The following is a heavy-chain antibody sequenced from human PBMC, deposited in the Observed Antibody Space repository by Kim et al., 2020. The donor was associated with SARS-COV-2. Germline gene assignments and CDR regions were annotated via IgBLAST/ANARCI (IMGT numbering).Heavy chain of an antibody. CDR2: IYTSGST. D-gene: IGHD2-15*01. Sequence: SETLSLTCTVSGGSISSGSYYWSWIRQPAGKGLEWIGRIYTSGSTNYNPSLKSRVTISVDTSKNQFSLKLSSVTAADTAVYYCARDQGGYCSGGSCYWFDPWGQGTLVTVSS. CDR3: ARDQGGYCSGGSCYWFDP. J-gene: IGHJ5*02. V-gene: IGHV4-61*02. CDR1: GGSISSGSYY.